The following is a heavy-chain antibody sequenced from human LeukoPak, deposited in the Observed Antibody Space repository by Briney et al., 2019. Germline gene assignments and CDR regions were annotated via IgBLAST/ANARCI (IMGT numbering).Heavy chain of an antibody. Sequence: GGSLRLSCAASGFTFSSYGMHWVRQAPGKGLAWVAFIRYDGSNKYYADSVKGRFTISRENSKNTLYLQMNSLRAEDTAVYYCANLAVAGCEYWGQGTLVTVSS. V-gene: IGHV3-30*02. CDR1: GFTFSSYG. CDR2: IRYDGSNK. J-gene: IGHJ4*02. CDR3: ANLAVAGCEY. D-gene: IGHD6-19*01.